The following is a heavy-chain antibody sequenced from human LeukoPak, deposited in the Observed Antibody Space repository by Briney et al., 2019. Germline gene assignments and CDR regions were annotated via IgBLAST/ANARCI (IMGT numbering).Heavy chain of an antibody. Sequence: SETLSLTCTVSGGSISSSSYYWGWIRQPPGKGLEWIGSIYYSGSTYYNPSLKSRVTISVDTSKNQFSLKLSSVTAADTAVYYCARGDGYNNYYFEYWGQGTLVTVSS. CDR1: GGSISSSSYY. V-gene: IGHV4-39*07. CDR3: ARGDGYNNYYFEY. J-gene: IGHJ4*02. D-gene: IGHD5-24*01. CDR2: IYYSGST.